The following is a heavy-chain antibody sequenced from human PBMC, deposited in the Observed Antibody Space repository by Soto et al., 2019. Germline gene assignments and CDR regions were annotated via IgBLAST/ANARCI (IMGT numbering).Heavy chain of an antibody. V-gene: IGHV3-23*01. CDR1: GFTFNTYA. Sequence: GASVKVSCAASGFTFNTYAMNWVRQAPGKGLEWVASISGSGGTTYYADSVKGQFTVSRDTSKNTLFLQMNSLSAEDTAVYYCAKGFIVVVTAIRPDDNFDVWGQGTMVTVSS. J-gene: IGHJ3*01. CDR3: AKGFIVVVTAIRPDDNFDV. D-gene: IGHD2-21*02. CDR2: ISGSGGTT.